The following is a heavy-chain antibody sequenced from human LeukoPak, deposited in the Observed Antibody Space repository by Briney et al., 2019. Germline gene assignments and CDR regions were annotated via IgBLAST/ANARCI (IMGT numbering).Heavy chain of an antibody. CDR3: ARGSSEEWELLLGYYFDH. Sequence: SETLSLTCAVYGGSFSGYYWSWIRQPPGKGLEWIGEINHSGSTNYNPSLKSRVTISVDTSKNQFSLKLSSVTAADTAVYYCARGSSEEWELLLGYYFDHWGQGTLVTVSS. CDR2: INHSGST. V-gene: IGHV4-34*01. J-gene: IGHJ4*02. D-gene: IGHD1-26*01. CDR1: GGSFSGYY.